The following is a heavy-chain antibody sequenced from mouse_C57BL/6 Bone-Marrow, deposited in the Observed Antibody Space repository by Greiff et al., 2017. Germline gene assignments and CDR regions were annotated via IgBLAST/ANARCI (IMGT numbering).Heavy chain of an antibody. V-gene: IGHV1-81*01. CDR2: IHPRSGNT. CDR3: ARSYPWYFDV. CDR1: GYTFTSYG. D-gene: IGHD2-10*01. J-gene: IGHJ1*03. Sequence: QVQLQQSGAELARPGASVKLSCKASGYTFTSYGISWVKQRTGQGLEWIGEIHPRSGNTYYNEKFKGKATLTADKSSSTAYMELRSLTSEDSAVYFCARSYPWYFDVWGTGTAVTVSS.